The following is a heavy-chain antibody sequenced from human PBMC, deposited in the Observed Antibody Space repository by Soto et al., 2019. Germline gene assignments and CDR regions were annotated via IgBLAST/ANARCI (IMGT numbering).Heavy chain of an antibody. V-gene: IGHV1-18*01. Sequence: QVQLVQSGAEVKKPGASVKVSCKASGYTLTSYGISWVRQAPGQGLEWMGWIRAYNGNTKYAQKLQGRVTMPTDTSTSTAYMELTSLRSDDTAVYYCARARLRESGYDNWGQGTLVIVIS. D-gene: IGHD5-12*01. CDR1: GYTLTSYG. CDR2: IRAYNGNT. J-gene: IGHJ4*02. CDR3: ARARLRESGYDN.